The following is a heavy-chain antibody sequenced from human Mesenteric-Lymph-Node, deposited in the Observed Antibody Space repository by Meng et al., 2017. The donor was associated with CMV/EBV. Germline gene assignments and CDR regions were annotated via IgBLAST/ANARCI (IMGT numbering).Heavy chain of an antibody. V-gene: IGHV4-34*01. J-gene: IGHJ5*02. Sequence: GSFNGYYCGWVRQPPGKGLEWLGEINHSRSPNYHPSIKGRVTISVDTSKNQFTLKLSSVTAADAAVYYCAAKIVVVPAAPRGWFDPWGQGTLVTVSS. CDR2: INHSRSP. CDR3: AAKIVVVPAAPRGWFDP. D-gene: IGHD2-2*01. CDR1: GSFNGYY.